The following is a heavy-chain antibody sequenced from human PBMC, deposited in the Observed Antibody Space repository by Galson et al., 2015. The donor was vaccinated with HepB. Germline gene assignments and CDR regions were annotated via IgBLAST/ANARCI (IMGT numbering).Heavy chain of an antibody. CDR1: GFTVSSNY. CDR3: ARGPYDFWSGYYTGWFDP. D-gene: IGHD3-3*01. Sequence: SLRLSCAASGFTVSSNYMSWVRQAPGKGLEWVSVIYSGGSTYYADSVKGRFTISRDNSRNTLYLQMNSLRAEDTAVYYCARGPYDFWSGYYTGWFDPWGQGTLVTVSS. J-gene: IGHJ5*02. V-gene: IGHV3-53*01. CDR2: IYSGGST.